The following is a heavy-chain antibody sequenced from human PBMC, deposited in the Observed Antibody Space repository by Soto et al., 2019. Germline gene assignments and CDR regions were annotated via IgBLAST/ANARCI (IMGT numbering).Heavy chain of an antibody. CDR1: GGSISSYY. V-gene: IGHV4-59*01. CDR3: ARTPPYQINWFDP. CDR2: IYYSGST. Sequence: SETLSLTCTVSGGSISSYYWSWIRQPPGKGLEWIGYIYYSGSTNYNPSLKSRVTISVDTSKNQFSLKLSSVTAADTAVYYCARTPPYQINWFDPWGQGTLVTVSS. J-gene: IGHJ5*02.